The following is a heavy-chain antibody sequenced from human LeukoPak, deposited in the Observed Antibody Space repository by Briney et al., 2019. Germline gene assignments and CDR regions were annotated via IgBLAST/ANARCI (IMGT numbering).Heavy chain of an antibody. V-gene: IGHV3-30*14. CDR2: ISYDGTIK. CDR1: GFTFRSYA. J-gene: IGHJ3*02. Sequence: GKSLRLSCAASGFTFRSYAIHWVRQAPGKGLEWVAFISYDGTIKYYADSVKGRFTISRDNSKNTLYLQMNSLRAEGTAVYYCARLAAAGLDAFDIWGQGTMVTVSS. CDR3: ARLAAAGLDAFDI. D-gene: IGHD6-13*01.